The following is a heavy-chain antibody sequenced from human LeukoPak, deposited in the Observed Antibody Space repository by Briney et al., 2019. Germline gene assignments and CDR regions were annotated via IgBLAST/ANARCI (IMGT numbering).Heavy chain of an antibody. J-gene: IGHJ4*02. Sequence: PSETLSLTCSVPGYSISSGYYWGWFRRPPGKGLEWIGSIFRSGSTNYSPSLMGRATVSVDTSKNQLSVTLTSVTAADTALYFCARHVGSTGYCEHWGQGRLVTVSA. CDR1: GYSISSGYY. D-gene: IGHD3-9*01. CDR3: ARHVGSTGYCEH. CDR2: IFRSGST. V-gene: IGHV4-38-2*02.